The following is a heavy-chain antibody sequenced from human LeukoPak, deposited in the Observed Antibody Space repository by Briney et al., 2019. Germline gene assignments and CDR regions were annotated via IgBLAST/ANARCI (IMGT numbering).Heavy chain of an antibody. D-gene: IGHD3-10*01. CDR3: AKRGGYETMAAFDY. CDR2: ISAGGSGT. Sequence: GGSLRLSCTASGFTFSSYALSWVRQAPGKGLEWVSAISAGGSGTYYADSVKGRFTISRDNSKNTLYLQMSSLRAEDSAVYYCAKRGGYETMAAFDYWGQGTLVTVSS. CDR1: GFTFSSYA. J-gene: IGHJ4*02. V-gene: IGHV3-23*01.